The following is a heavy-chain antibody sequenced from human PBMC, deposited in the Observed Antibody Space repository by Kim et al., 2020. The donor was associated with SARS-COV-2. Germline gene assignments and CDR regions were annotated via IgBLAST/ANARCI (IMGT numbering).Heavy chain of an antibody. J-gene: IGHJ5*02. D-gene: IGHD3-10*01. Sequence: VSVKGRFTISRGNAKSKLYVQMNSLRAEDTAVYYCARGGGITMVRGRFDPWGQGTLVTVSS. CDR3: ARGGGITMVRGRFDP. V-gene: IGHV3-11*04.